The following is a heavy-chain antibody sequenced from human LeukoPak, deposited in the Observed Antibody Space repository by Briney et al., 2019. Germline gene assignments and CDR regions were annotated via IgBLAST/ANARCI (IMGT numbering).Heavy chain of an antibody. CDR3: ARVGYCSGGSCYDDY. CDR1: GGSFSGYY. Sequence: SETLSLTCAVYGGSFSGYYWSWIRQPPGKGLEWIGEINHSGSTNYNPSLKSRVTISVDTSKNQFSLKLSSVTAADTAVYYCARVGYCSGGSCYDDYWGQGTLVTVSS. V-gene: IGHV4-34*01. J-gene: IGHJ4*02. CDR2: INHSGST. D-gene: IGHD2-15*01.